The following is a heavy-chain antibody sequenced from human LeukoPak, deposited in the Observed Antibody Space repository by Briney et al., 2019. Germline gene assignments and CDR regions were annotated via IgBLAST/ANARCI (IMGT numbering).Heavy chain of an antibody. V-gene: IGHV3-53*01. D-gene: IGHD2-2*01. CDR1: GFTFSSSS. CDR3: ARGYCSSTSCYAGDY. Sequence: GGSLRLSCAASGFTFSSSSISWVRQAPGKGLEWVSVIYSSGNTYYADSVKGRFTISRDNSKNTLYLQMNSLRAEDTAVYYCARGYCSSTSCYAGDYWGQGTLVTVSS. J-gene: IGHJ4*02. CDR2: IYSSGNT.